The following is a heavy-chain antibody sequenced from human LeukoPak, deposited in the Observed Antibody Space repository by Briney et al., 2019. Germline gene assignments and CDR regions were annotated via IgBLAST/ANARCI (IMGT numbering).Heavy chain of an antibody. CDR1: GFTFDESA. CDR3: AKAVAAPGAFDI. CDR2: IGWDSKSI. Sequence: GGSLRLSCAASGFTFDESAMPWVRQAPGKGLEGVSGIGWDSKSIVYADSVKGRFTISRDNAKNSLYLQMNGLRPEDTASYYCAKAVAAPGAFDIWGRGTVVTVSS. D-gene: IGHD6-19*01. V-gene: IGHV3-9*01. J-gene: IGHJ3*02.